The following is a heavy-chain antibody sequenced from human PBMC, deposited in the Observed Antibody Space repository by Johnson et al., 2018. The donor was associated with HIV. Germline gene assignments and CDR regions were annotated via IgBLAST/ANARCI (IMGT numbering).Heavy chain of an antibody. V-gene: IGHV3-30*18. CDR2: MSYDGSDK. Sequence: QMLLVESGGGLVKPGGSLRLSCAASGFTFSDYYMSWIRQAPGKGLEWVAVMSYDGSDKYYADSVKGRFTISRDNSKNTLYLQMNSLRAEDTAVYYCAKDRPPSDIIVRAAAHDAFDIWGQGTMVTVSS. J-gene: IGHJ3*02. D-gene: IGHD1-26*01. CDR1: GFTFSDYY. CDR3: AKDRPPSDIIVRAAAHDAFDI.